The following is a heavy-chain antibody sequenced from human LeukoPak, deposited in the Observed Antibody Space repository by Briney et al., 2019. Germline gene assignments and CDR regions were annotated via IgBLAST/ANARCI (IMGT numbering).Heavy chain of an antibody. D-gene: IGHD2-2*01. CDR1: GFAFSNAW. V-gene: IGHV3-15*01. CDR2: IKSKTDGGTT. J-gene: IGHJ4*02. CDR3: TTPDIVVVPAAVAY. Sequence: KPGGSLRLSCAASGFAFSNAWMSWVRQAPGKGLEWVGRIKSKTDGGTTDYAAPVKGRFTISRDDSKNTLYLQMNSLKTEDTAVYYCTTPDIVVVPAAVAYWGQGTLVTVSS.